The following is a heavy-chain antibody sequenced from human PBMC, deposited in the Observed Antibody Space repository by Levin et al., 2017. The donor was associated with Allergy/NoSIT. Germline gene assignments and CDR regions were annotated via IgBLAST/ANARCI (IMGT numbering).Heavy chain of an antibody. CDR1: GFTFSDHY. V-gene: IGHV3-72*01. CDR3: ARRMTLVTDGSDV. CDR2: IRNKAYSYTT. D-gene: IGHD1-26*01. Sequence: GGSLRLSCAASGFTFSDHYMDWLRLAPGKGLEWVGRIRNKAYSYTTEYAASVQGRFTISRDDSKNSLFLQMNSLKTEDSAVYHCARRMTLVTDGSDVWGQGTMVTVS. J-gene: IGHJ3*01.